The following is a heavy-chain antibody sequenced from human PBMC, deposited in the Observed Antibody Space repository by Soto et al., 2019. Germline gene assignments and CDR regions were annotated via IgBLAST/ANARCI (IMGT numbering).Heavy chain of an antibody. V-gene: IGHV1-18*01. CDR2: ISRNSGDR. Sequence: QVQLVQSEGEVRQPGASVKVSCKASGYTFTSYGIIWVRQAPGQGLEWMGYISRNSGDRRYALNLQGRVTMTTNTSTTTAYMELRSLTSDDTAVYYCAREMWTRGGPQNCFDYWGLGALVTVSS. CDR3: AREMWTRGGPQNCFDY. CDR1: GYTFTSYG. J-gene: IGHJ4*02. D-gene: IGHD2-21*01.